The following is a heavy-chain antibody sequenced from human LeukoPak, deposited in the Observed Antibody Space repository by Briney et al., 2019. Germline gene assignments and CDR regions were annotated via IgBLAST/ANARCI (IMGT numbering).Heavy chain of an antibody. CDR2: INSDGSGT. D-gene: IGHD3-10*01. V-gene: IGHV3-74*01. Sequence: QSGGSLRLSCAASGFTFSSYWMHWVRQAPGKGLVWVSRINSDGSGTTYADSVKGRFTISRDNAKETVYLQMNSLRAEDTAVYYCTRVSAYQYGSGSYYYFDNWGQGTLVTVSS. CDR1: GFTFSSYW. J-gene: IGHJ4*02. CDR3: TRVSAYQYGSGSYYYFDN.